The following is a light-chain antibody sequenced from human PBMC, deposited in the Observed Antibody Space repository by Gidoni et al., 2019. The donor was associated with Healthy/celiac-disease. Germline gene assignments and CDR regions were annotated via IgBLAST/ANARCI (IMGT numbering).Light chain of an antibody. V-gene: IGLV3-19*01. CDR3: NSRDSSGNLLV. CDR1: SLRSYY. CDR2: GKN. Sequence: SSELTHDPAVSVALGQTVRITCQGDSLRSYYASWYQQKPGQAPVLVIYGKNNRPSGIPDRFSGSSSGNTASLTITGAQAEDEADYYCNSRDSSGNLLVFGGGTKLTVL. J-gene: IGLJ3*02.